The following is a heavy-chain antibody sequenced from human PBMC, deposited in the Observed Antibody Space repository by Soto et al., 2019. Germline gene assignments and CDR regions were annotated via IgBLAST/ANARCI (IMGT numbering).Heavy chain of an antibody. J-gene: IGHJ4*02. CDR1: GFTFSSYA. CDR2: ISGSGGST. Sequence: GSLRLSCAASGFTFSSYAMSWVRQAPGKGLEWVSAISGSGGSTYYADSVKGRFTISRDNSKNTLYLQMNSLRAEDTAVYYWGKDPGNTVMVESGAYWGQGTLVTVSS. CDR3: GKDPGNTVMVESGAY. V-gene: IGHV3-23*01. D-gene: IGHD5-18*01.